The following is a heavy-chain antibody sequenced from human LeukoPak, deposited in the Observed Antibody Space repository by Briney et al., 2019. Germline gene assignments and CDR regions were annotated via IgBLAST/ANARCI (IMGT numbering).Heavy chain of an antibody. CDR3: ARFGWSNDY. Sequence: PSQTLSLTCTVSGGSISSGGYYWSWIRQHPGKGLEWIGEINHSGSTNYNPSLKSRVTISVDTSKNQFSLKLSSVTAADTAVYYCARFGWSNDYWGQGTLVTVSS. J-gene: IGHJ4*02. V-gene: IGHV4-31*03. CDR1: GGSISSGGYY. CDR2: INHSGST. D-gene: IGHD2-15*01.